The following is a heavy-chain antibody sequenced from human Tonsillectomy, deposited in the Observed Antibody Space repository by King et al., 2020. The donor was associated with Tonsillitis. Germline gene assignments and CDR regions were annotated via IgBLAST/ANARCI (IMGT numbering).Heavy chain of an antibody. V-gene: IGHV4-39*01. J-gene: IGHJ3*02. D-gene: IGHD3-22*01. CDR3: ASETRINMIVVVGAFDI. CDR2: IYYSGST. Sequence: QLQESGPGLVKPSETLSLTCTVSGGSISSSSYYWGWLRQPPGKGLEWIGSIYYSGSTYYNPSLKSRVTISVDTSKNQFSLKLSSVTDADTAVHYCASETRINMIVVVGAFDIWGQGTMVTVSS. CDR1: GGSISSSSYY.